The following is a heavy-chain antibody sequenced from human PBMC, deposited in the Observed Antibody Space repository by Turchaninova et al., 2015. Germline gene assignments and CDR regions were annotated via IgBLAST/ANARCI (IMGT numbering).Heavy chain of an antibody. CDR2: INHSGST. J-gene: IGHJ4*02. V-gene: IGHV4-34*01. CDR3: ARGIPIFDY. Sequence: QVQLPQWGAGLLKPSATLSLTCAVYGGSFRGYYRSWIRQPPGKGLEWIGEINHSGSTNDNPSLKSRVTISVDTSKNQFSLKLSSVTAADTAVYYCARGIPIFDYWGQGTLVTVSS. CDR1: GGSFRGYY.